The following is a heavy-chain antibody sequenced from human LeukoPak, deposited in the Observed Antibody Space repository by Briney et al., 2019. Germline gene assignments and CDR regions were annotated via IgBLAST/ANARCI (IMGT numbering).Heavy chain of an antibody. J-gene: IGHJ4*02. CDR2: ISAYNGNT. CDR3: ARGYSSGWGYYFDY. D-gene: IGHD6-19*01. V-gene: IGHV1-18*01. CDR1: GYTFTSYD. Sequence: ASVKVSCKASGYTFTSYDISWVRQAPGQGLEWMGWISAYNGNTNYAQKFQGRVTMTTDTSTTTAYMDLRSLRSDDPAVYYCARGYSSGWGYYFDYWGQGTLVTVSS.